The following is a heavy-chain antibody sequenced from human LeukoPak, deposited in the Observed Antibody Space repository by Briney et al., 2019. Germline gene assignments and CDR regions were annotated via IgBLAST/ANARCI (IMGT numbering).Heavy chain of an antibody. V-gene: IGHV1-69*06. D-gene: IGHD1-7*01. J-gene: IGHJ5*02. Sequence: GASVKVSCKASGGTFSSYSISWVRQAPGQGLEWMGVIVPMFGTTTYAQRFQGRVTITADKSTSTAYMELSSLRSEDTAVHYCARDSYRTRNYNWFDPWGQGTLVTVSS. CDR3: ARDSYRTRNYNWFDP. CDR2: IVPMFGTT. CDR1: GGTFSSYS.